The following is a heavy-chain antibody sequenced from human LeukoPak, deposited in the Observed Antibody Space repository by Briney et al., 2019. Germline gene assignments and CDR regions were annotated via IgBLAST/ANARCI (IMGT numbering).Heavy chain of an antibody. CDR1: GYTFSDFY. CDR3: ARVRLADERAWAY. CDR2: ITPKRGDT. D-gene: IGHD3-3*02. Sequence: VASVTVSCRASGYTFSDFYIHWVRQAPGEGLEYGGWITPKRGDTYSPQRFQGRVTMTRDASISTAYMQLSSLRSDDTAVYFCARVRLADERAWAYWGQGTLVTVSS. J-gene: IGHJ4*02. V-gene: IGHV1-2*02.